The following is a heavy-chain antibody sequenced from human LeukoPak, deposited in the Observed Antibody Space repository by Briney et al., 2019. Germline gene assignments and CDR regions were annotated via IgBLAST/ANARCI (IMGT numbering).Heavy chain of an antibody. CDR1: GFTFSRYW. Sequence: PGGSETLSCALSGFTFSRYWMSCVRQAPGKGLECVTYIREDGTDNYYMGSVKGRFTIYRDNAKISRYLQMNSLRAEDTAVYYCARDTDSYNCINTSCYSVVDYWGQGTLVTVSS. J-gene: IGHJ4*02. V-gene: IGHV3-7*01. CDR2: IREDGTDN. D-gene: IGHD2-2*02. CDR3: ARDTDSYNCINTSCYSVVDY.